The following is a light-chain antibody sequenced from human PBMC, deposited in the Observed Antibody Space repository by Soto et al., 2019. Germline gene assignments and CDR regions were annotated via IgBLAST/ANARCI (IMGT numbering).Light chain of an antibody. J-gene: IGLJ1*01. CDR1: SSDVGGYNY. CDR2: EVS. V-gene: IGLV2-14*01. Sequence: QSALTQPASVSGSPGQSIAISCTGTSSDVGGYNYVSRYQQHPGKAPKLMIHEVSNRPSGISDRFSGSKSGNTASLTISGLQADDEADYYCSSHTSYSTRVFGTGTKLTVL. CDR3: SSHTSYSTRV.